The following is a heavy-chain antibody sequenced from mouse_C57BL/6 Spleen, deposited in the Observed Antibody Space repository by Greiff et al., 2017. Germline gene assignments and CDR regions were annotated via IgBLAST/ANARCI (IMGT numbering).Heavy chain of an antibody. CDR3: ARAESLYFDY. CDR1: GYTFTDYN. J-gene: IGHJ2*01. CDR2: IYPNNGCT. V-gene: IGHV1-18*01. D-gene: IGHD1-3*01. Sequence: VQLKESGPELVKPGASVKIPCKASGYTFTDYNMDWVKQSPGTSLEWIGDIYPNNGCTIYNQKFKGQATLTVDQSSSTAYMELRSLTSEDTAVYYCARAESLYFDYWGQGTTLTVSS.